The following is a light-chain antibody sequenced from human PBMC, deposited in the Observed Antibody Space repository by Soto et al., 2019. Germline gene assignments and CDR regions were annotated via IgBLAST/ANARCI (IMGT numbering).Light chain of an antibody. V-gene: IGLV1-51*02. J-gene: IGLJ1*01. Sequence: QSVLTQPPSVSAAPGQTVTISCSGSSSKIGNNFVSWYQQLPGTAPKLLIYETSKRPSGIPDRFSASRSGTSATLDITGLQTGDEADYYCGTWDSSLSAHVFGTGTKLTVL. CDR1: SSKIGNNF. CDR3: GTWDSSLSAHV. CDR2: ETS.